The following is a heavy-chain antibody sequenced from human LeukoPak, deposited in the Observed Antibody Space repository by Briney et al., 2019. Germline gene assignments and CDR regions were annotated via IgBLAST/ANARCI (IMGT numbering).Heavy chain of an antibody. CDR2: MNPNSGNT. CDR3: ARVEEDFWSGYYWFDP. Sequence: ASVKVSCKASGYTFTSYDINWVRQATGQGLEWMGWMNPNSGNTGYAQKFQGRVTITRNTSISTAYMELSSLRSEDTAVYYCARVEEDFWSGYYWFDPWGQGTLVTVSS. CDR1: GYTFTSYD. J-gene: IGHJ5*02. D-gene: IGHD3-3*01. V-gene: IGHV1-8*03.